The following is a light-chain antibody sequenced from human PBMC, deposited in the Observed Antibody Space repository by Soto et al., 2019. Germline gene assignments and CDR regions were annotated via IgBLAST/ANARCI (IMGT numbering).Light chain of an antibody. J-gene: IGLJ3*02. CDR2: EVS. CDR1: SGDVGTSKY. CDR3: SSYTSSSSLV. Sequence: QSVLTQPASVSGSPGQSITISCTGTSGDVGTSKYVSWYQQHPGKAPKLMIYEVSNRPSGVSNRFSGSKSGNTASLTISGLQVEDEGDYYCSSYTSSSSLVFGGGTKLTVL. V-gene: IGLV2-14*01.